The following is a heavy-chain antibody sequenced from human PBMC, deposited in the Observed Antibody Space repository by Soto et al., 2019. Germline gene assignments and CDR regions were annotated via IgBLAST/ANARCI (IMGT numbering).Heavy chain of an antibody. J-gene: IGHJ4*02. CDR2: IDWDDAK. D-gene: IGHD3-3*01. Sequence: SGPTLVNPTQTLTLTCTFSGFSLSTSRVSVTWIRQPPGKALEWLARIDWDDAKFFNTSLKTRLTVSKDTSKNQVVLTMTHMDPVDTATCYCARMIFGRSGEYYFDCWGQGILVTVSS. CDR3: ARMIFGRSGEYYFDC. V-gene: IGHV2-70*17. CDR1: GFSLSTSRVS.